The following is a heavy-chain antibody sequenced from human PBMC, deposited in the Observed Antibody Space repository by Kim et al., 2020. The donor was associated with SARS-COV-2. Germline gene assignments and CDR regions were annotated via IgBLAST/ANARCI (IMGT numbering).Heavy chain of an antibody. V-gene: IGHV3-13*01. D-gene: IGHD3-22*01. J-gene: IGHJ4*02. Sequence: GRFTISRENAKNSLYLQMNSLRAGDTAVYYCARARVGYYDSSGYGYYFDYWGQGTLVTVSS. CDR3: ARARVGYYDSSGYGYYFDY.